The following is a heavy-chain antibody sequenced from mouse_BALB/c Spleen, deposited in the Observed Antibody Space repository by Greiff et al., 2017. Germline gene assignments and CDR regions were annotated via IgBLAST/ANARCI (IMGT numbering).Heavy chain of an antibody. CDR3: ARGDRDFAMDY. D-gene: IGHD2-14*01. CDR1: GFTFSDYY. CDR2: ISDGGSYT. J-gene: IGHJ4*01. Sequence: EVQGVESGGGLVKPGGSLKLSCAASGFTFSDYYMYWVRQTPEKRLEWVATISDGGSYTYYPDSVKGRFTISRDNAKNNLYLQMSSLKSEDTAMYYCARGDRDFAMDYWGQGTSVTVSS. V-gene: IGHV5-4*02.